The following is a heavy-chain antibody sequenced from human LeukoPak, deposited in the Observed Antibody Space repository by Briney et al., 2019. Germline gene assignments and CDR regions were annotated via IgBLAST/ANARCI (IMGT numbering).Heavy chain of an antibody. CDR3: AKTTTGYSSGRYPGWPVDC. Sequence: GGSLRLSCAAPGFTFSSHGMHWARQAPGKGLEWGAVIWYEGRYEYYADSVKGRFTISRDNSKNTVYLQMNSLSTEDTAVYYCAKTTTGYSSGRYPGWPVDCWGQGTLVTVSS. D-gene: IGHD6-19*01. V-gene: IGHV3-33*06. CDR2: IWYEGRYE. J-gene: IGHJ4*02. CDR1: GFTFSSHG.